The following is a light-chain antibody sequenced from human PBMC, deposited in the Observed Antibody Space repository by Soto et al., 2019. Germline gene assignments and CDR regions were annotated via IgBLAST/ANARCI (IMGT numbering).Light chain of an antibody. Sequence: EIVLTQSPGTLSLSPGETGTLSCRASQSLSSSYLAWYQQRPGQAPRLLIYGSSIRATGIPDRFSGSASGTDFTLTISRLEPEDFAVYYCQQRSNWPPGTFGQGTRLEIK. V-gene: IGKV3D-20*02. J-gene: IGKJ5*01. CDR1: QSLSSSY. CDR3: QQRSNWPPGT. CDR2: GSS.